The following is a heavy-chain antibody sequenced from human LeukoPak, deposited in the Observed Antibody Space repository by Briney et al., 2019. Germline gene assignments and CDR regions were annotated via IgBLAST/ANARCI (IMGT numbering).Heavy chain of an antibody. Sequence: SETLSLTCTVSGGSISSSSYYWGWIRQPPGKGLEWIGSIYYSGSTYYNPSLKSRVTMSVDTSKNQFSLKLSSVTAADTAVYYCARDDSSSWTYYYYGMDVWGQGTTVTVSS. CDR1: GGSISSSSYY. CDR3: ARDDSSSWTYYYYGMDV. CDR2: IYYSGST. J-gene: IGHJ6*02. V-gene: IGHV4-39*07. D-gene: IGHD6-13*01.